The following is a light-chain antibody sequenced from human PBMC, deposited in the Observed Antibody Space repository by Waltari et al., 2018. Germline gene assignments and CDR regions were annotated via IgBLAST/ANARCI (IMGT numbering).Light chain of an antibody. CDR3: QNHERLPAA. Sequence: VLTQSPGTLSLSPGETATLSCRSSQSISNYLVWYQQRPGHAPRLLIYAASTRATGVPDRFSGSGYGTDFTLTISRLEPEDFAVYYCQNHERLPAAFGQGTKVEIK. J-gene: IGKJ1*01. V-gene: IGKV3-20*01. CDR2: AAS. CDR1: QSISNY.